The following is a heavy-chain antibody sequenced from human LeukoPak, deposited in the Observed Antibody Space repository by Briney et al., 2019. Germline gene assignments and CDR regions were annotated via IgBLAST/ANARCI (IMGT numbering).Heavy chain of an antibody. V-gene: IGHV3-48*03. CDR1: GFTFSSYE. CDR2: ISSSGSTI. J-gene: IGHJ4*02. D-gene: IGHD4-17*01. CDR3: ARELTTVISYYFDY. Sequence: GGSLRLSCAASGFTFSSYEMNWLRQAPGKGLEWVSYISSSGSTIYYADSVKGRFTIPRDNAKNSLYLQMNSLRAEDTAVYYCARELTTVISYYFDYWGQGTLVTVSS.